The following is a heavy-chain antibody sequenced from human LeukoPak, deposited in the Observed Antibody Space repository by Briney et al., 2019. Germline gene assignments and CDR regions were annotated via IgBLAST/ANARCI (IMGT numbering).Heavy chain of an antibody. Sequence: SETLSLTCTVPGGSISSGDYYWSWIRQPPGKGLEWIGYIYYSGSTYYNPSLKSRITISVDTSKNQFSLKLSSVTAADTAVYYCAREGVLRFLEWRYYFDYWGQGTLVTVSS. CDR1: GGSISSGDYY. CDR3: AREGVLRFLEWRYYFDY. D-gene: IGHD3-3*01. V-gene: IGHV4-30-4*08. CDR2: IYYSGST. J-gene: IGHJ4*02.